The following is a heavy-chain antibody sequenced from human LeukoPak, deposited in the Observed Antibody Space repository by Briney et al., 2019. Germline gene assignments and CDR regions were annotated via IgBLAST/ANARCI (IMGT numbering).Heavy chain of an antibody. V-gene: IGHV3-30*03. CDR3: ARDLYGDYEEGYFDY. D-gene: IGHD4-17*01. Sequence: GGSLRLSCAASGFTFSSYGMPWVRQAPGKGLEWVAVISYDGSNKYYADSVKGRFTISRDNSKNTLYLQMNSLRAEDTAVYYCARDLYGDYEEGYFDYWGQGTLVTVSS. CDR1: GFTFSSYG. CDR2: ISYDGSNK. J-gene: IGHJ4*02.